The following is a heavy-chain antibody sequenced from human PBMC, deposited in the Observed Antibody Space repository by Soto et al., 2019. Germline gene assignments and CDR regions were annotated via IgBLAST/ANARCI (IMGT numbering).Heavy chain of an antibody. D-gene: IGHD2-15*01. Sequence: PSGTLSLTCDVSGGSIKTDNWWTWVRQSPGKGLEWIGEIYHSGSALYNPSLNNRLTISIDKSKNQFSLRVTSVTDADTAIYYCARDAALPGEADRFDYWGQGALVTVSS. CDR3: ARDAALPGEADRFDY. CDR2: IYHSGSA. V-gene: IGHV4-4*02. CDR1: GGSIKTDNW. J-gene: IGHJ4*02.